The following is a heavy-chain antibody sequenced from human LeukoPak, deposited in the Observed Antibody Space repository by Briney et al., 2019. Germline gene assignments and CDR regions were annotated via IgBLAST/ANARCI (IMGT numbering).Heavy chain of an antibody. D-gene: IGHD3-10*02. CDR1: GFTFSSFS. CDR3: ARSSHKMFHYYMDV. Sequence: GGSLRLSCAASGFTFSSFSMNWVRQAPGKGLEWVSSISSSSSYIYYADSVKGRFTISRDNAKNSLYLQMNSLRAEDTAVYYCARSSHKMFHYYMDVWGKGTTVTVSS. V-gene: IGHV3-21*01. J-gene: IGHJ6*03. CDR2: ISSSSSYI.